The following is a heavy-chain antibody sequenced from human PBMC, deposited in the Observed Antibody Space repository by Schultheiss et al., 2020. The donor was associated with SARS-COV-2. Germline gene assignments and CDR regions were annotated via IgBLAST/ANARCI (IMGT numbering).Heavy chain of an antibody. Sequence: GGSLRLSCAASGFTFSSYWMHWVRQAPGKGLEWVAVISYDGSNKYYADSVKGRFTISRDNAKNTLYLQMNSLRAEDTAVYYCARAEYLDYGMDVWGQGTTVTVSS. CDR2: ISYDGSNK. CDR1: GFTFSSYW. V-gene: IGHV3-30*12. CDR3: ARAEYLDYGMDV. J-gene: IGHJ6*02. D-gene: IGHD2-2*01.